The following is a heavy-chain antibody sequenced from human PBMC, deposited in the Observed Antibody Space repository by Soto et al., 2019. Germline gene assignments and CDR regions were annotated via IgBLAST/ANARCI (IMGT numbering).Heavy chain of an antibody. CDR1: GGSISSVGYY. D-gene: IGHD2-8*01. CDR2: IYHRWGT. CDR3: ARAPGRMMNALRYYYGLDV. V-gene: IGHV4-31*02. Sequence: QVQLQESGPGLVKPSETLSFTCNVSGGSISSVGYYWSWIRQLPGKGLEWIGYIYHRWGTYYNPALKRRITISVDTSKNQFSLKMTSVPAADTAVYFCARAPGRMMNALRYYYGLDVWGQGTTVTVSS. J-gene: IGHJ6*02.